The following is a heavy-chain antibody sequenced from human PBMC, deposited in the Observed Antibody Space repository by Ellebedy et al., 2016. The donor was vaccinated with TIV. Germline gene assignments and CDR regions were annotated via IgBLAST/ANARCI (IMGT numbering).Heavy chain of an antibody. CDR2: INHSGST. V-gene: IGHV4-34*01. CDR1: GGSFSGYY. Sequence: MPSETLSLTCAVYGGSFSGYYWSWIRQPPGKGLEWIGEINHSGSTNYNPSLKSRVTMSVDTSKNQFSLKLSSVTAADTAVYYCARDSHDPSYFDYWGRGTLVTVSS. J-gene: IGHJ4*02. D-gene: IGHD2-21*01. CDR3: ARDSHDPSYFDY.